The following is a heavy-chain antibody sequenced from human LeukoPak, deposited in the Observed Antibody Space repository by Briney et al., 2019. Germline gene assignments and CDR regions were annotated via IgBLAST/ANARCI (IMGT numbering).Heavy chain of an antibody. CDR2: IKTDGSET. Sequence: GWSLRLSCAASGFTFRTYWMHRVRQVPGKGLVWVSRIKTDGSETVYADNVKGRFTISRDNARNTLYLQMNSLRVEDTAVYYCTRTYYYDSRDYFDYWGQGALVTVSS. D-gene: IGHD3-22*01. CDR3: TRTYYYDSRDYFDY. J-gene: IGHJ4*02. V-gene: IGHV3-74*01. CDR1: GFTFRTYW.